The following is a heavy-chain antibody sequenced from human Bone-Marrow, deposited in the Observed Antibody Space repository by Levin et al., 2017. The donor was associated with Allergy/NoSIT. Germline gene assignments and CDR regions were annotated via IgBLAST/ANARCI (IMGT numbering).Heavy chain of an antibody. CDR3: ARCWKGGFRGDEPVDAFDV. D-gene: IGHD2-21*02. CDR1: GGSVSGYY. J-gene: IGHJ3*01. Sequence: SETLSLTCTVSGGSVSGYYWSWIRQPPGKGLEGIGYIYYRGNTDYSPSLKSRLTMSVDTSRSQFALKLSSVTAADTAYYYCARCWKGGFRGDEPVDAFDVWGQGTMVTVSS. V-gene: IGHV4-59*02. CDR2: IYYRGNT.